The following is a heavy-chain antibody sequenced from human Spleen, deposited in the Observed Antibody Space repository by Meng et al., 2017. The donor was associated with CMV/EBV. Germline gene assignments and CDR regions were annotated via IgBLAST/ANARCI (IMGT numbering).Heavy chain of an antibody. V-gene: IGHV1-2*02. CDR3: ARERFLVPAASPDYYYGMDV. D-gene: IGHD2-2*01. Sequence: TGYYIHWVRQAPGQGLEWMGWIDPNGGGTNYAQKFQDRVTMTSDTSIRTAYMELSRLRSDDTALYYCARERFLVPAASPDYYYGMDVWGQGTTVTVSS. CDR1: TGYY. J-gene: IGHJ6*02. CDR2: IDPNGGGT.